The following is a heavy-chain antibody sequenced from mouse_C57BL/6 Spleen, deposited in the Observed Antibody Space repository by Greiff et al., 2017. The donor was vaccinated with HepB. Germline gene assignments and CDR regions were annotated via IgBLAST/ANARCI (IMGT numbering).Heavy chain of an antibody. J-gene: IGHJ3*01. D-gene: IGHD6-1*01. V-gene: IGHV5-4*01. Sequence: EVHLVESGGGLVKPGGSLKLSCAASGFTFSSYAMSWVRQTPEKRLEWVATISDGGSYTYYPDNVKGRVTISRDNAKNNLYLQMSHLKSEDTAMYYCARDGAAWFAYWGQGTLVTVSA. CDR2: ISDGGSYT. CDR1: GFTFSSYA. CDR3: ARDGAAWFAY.